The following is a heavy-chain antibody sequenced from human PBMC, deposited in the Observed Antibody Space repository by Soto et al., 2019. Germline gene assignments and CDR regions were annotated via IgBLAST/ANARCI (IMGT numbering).Heavy chain of an antibody. CDR2: ISAYNGNT. CDR3: ARDLQGSWFDH. V-gene: IGHV1-18*01. Sequence: GXSGKVCCEGSVYSFTSYGISWVRQAPGQGLEWMGWISAYNGNTNYAQKLQGRVTMTTDTSTSTAYMELRSLRSDDTAVYYCARDLQGSWFDHWRQGSLVTVSS. D-gene: IGHD3-10*01. CDR1: VYSFTSYG. J-gene: IGHJ5*02.